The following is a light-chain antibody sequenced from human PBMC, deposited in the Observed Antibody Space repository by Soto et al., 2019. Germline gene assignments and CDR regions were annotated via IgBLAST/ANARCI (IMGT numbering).Light chain of an antibody. CDR2: EVS. V-gene: IGLV2-14*02. J-gene: IGLJ1*01. CDR1: SSDVGKYKF. CDR3: SSYTSSSPYV. Sequence: QSALTQPASVSGSPGQSISVSCTGTSSDVGKYKFVSWYQQHPGKAPKLMIYEVSNRPSGVSNRFSGSKSGNTASLTISGLQAEDEADYYCSSYTSSSPYVFGTGTKLTVL.